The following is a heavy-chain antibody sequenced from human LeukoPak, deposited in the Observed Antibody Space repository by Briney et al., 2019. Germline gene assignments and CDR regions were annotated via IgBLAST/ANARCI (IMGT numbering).Heavy chain of an antibody. CDR3: ARRALGNPDY. V-gene: IGHV1-2*02. D-gene: IGHD2/OR15-2a*01. CDR2: INPNTGDT. J-gene: IGHJ4*02. Sequence: ASVKVSCKASGYTFTGYYIHWVRQAPGQGLEWMGWINPNTGDTNYAQKFQGRVTMTRDTSISTAYMELTRLRSDDTAVYYCARRALGNPDYWGQGTLVTVSS. CDR1: GYTFTGYY.